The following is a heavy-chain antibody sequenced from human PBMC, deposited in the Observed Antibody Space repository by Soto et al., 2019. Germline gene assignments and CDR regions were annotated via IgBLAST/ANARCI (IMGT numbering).Heavy chain of an antibody. CDR2: IYYSGSF. V-gene: IGHV4-30-4*01. CDR1: GRSLSSGDYY. CDR3: ARGVNWFDP. Sequence: QVQLLESGPGLVKPSQTLSLTCTVSGRSLSSGDYYWSWIRQPPGKGLELLGFIYYSGSFYYNTSLPSRLSISADMSKHQFPLTLGSVSAADTAVYICARGVNWFDPWGQGTLVTVSS. J-gene: IGHJ5*02.